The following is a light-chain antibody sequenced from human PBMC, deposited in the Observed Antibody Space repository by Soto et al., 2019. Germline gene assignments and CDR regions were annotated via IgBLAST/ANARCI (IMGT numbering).Light chain of an antibody. V-gene: IGKV1-33*01. CDR3: QQYDDLPLT. J-gene: IGKJ5*01. CDR1: QDISHY. CDR2: DAS. Sequence: DIQMTQSPSSLSASVGDTVTSTCQASQDISHYLNWYQQKPGKALKLLIYDASNLHPEVPSRFRGSGSGTEFSFNISSLQAVGVATYYYQQYDDLPLTVGQGTRLQLK.